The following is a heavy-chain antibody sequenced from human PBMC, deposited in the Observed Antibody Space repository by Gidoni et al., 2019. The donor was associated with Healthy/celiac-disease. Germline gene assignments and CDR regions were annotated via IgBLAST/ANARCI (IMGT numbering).Heavy chain of an antibody. CDR1: GGSISSYY. D-gene: IGHD2-15*01. V-gene: IGHV4-59*01. J-gene: IGHJ4*02. Sequence: QVQLQESGPGLVKPSETLYLTCTVSGGSISSYYWSWIRQPPGKGLEWIGYIYYSGSTNYNPSLKTRVTISVDTSKNQFSLKLSSVTAADTAVYYCAREARSGGFDYWGQGTLVTVSS. CDR3: AREARSGGFDY. CDR2: IYYSGST.